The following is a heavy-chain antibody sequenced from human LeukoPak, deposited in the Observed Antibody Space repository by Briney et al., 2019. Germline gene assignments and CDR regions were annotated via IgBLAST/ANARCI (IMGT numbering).Heavy chain of an antibody. V-gene: IGHV1-2*02. CDR2: INPNSGGT. Sequence: ASVTVSCKASGYTFTGYYMHWVRQAPGQGLEWMGWINPNSGGTNYAQKFQGRVTMTRDTSISTAYMELSSLRSDDTAVYYCARGTYYDILTGYVPNGMDVWGQGTTVTVSS. CDR3: ARGTYYDILTGYVPNGMDV. D-gene: IGHD3-9*01. CDR1: GYTFTGYY. J-gene: IGHJ6*02.